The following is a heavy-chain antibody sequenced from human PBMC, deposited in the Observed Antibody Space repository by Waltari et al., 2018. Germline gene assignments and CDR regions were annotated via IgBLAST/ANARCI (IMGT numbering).Heavy chain of an antibody. Sequence: QMRLVESGGGVVQPGKSVRLLCTASGFDFKNYAMHWVRQLPVRGLEWVAVMSFDGSIKYYADSGRGRLTISRDNSQNTLFLEMSSLRREDTGLYYCTPTDFDVWGRGTLVTVSS. CDR2: MSFDGSIK. J-gene: IGHJ5*02. D-gene: IGHD2-15*01. CDR1: GFDFKNYA. V-gene: IGHV3-30-3*01. CDR3: TPTDFDV.